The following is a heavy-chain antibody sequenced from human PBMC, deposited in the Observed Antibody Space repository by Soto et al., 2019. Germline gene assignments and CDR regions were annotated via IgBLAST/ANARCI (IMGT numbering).Heavy chain of an antibody. J-gene: IGHJ5*02. D-gene: IGHD6-6*01. Sequence: RLCCAASGFTFSTYAMHWVRQAPGKGLEWVAAISYDVSDKYYADSVRGRFIISTDNFKNTLYLQMNSLRPEDTAVYYCARDRSEYSSSHWFDPWGQGTLVNVSS. CDR1: GFTFSTYA. CDR2: ISYDVSDK. CDR3: ARDRSEYSSSHWFDP. V-gene: IGHV3-30-3*01.